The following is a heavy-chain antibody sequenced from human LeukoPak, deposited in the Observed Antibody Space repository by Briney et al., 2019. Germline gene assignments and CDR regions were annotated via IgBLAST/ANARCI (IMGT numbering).Heavy chain of an antibody. D-gene: IGHD6-6*01. CDR1: GGSFSGYY. J-gene: IGHJ6*02. V-gene: IGHV4-34*01. CDR3: ARVRGTAREYYYYGMDV. CDR2: INHSGST. Sequence: PSETLSLTCAVYGGSFSGYYWSWIRQPPGKGLEWIGEINHSGSTNYNPSLKSRVTISVDTSKNQFSLKLSSVTAADTAVYYCARVRGTAREYYYYGMDVWGQGTTVTVSS.